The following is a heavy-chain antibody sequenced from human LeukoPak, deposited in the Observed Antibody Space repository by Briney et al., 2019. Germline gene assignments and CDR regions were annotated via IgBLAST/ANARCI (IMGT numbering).Heavy chain of an antibody. CDR1: GYSFSSHS. J-gene: IGHJ3*02. D-gene: IGHD5-18*01. CDR2: IKQDGSEK. V-gene: IGHV3-7*01. Sequence: GGSLRLSCTGSGYSFSSHSMTWVRQAPGKGLEWVANIKQDGSEKYYVDSVKGRFTISRDNAKNSLYLQMNSLRAEDTAVYYCAKERDTAVVTAFDIWGQGTMVTVSS. CDR3: AKERDTAVVTAFDI.